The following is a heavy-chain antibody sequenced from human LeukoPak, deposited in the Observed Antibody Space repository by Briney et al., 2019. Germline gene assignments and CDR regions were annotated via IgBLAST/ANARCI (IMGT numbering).Heavy chain of an antibody. V-gene: IGHV3-74*03. J-gene: IGHJ4*02. D-gene: IGHD5-12*01. CDR3: AREGRVSGYDFDC. CDR1: GFTFSNYW. Sequence: PGGSLRLSCAASGFTFSNYWMHWVRQAPGKGLVWVSRINSDGSSITYADSVKGRFTISRDNAKNTLYLQMNSLRVEDTAVYYCAREGRVSGYDFDCWGQGTLVTVSS. CDR2: INSDGSSI.